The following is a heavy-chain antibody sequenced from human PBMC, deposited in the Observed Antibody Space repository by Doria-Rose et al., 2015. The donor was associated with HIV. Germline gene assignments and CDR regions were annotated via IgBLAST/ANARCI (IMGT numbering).Heavy chain of an antibody. CDR2: FYFSGST. CDR3: ARDGIVGAISHSAY. J-gene: IGHJ4*02. CDR1: SSSYH. D-gene: IGHD1-26*01. V-gene: IGHV4-39*07. Sequence: SSSYHWGWIRQTPEKGLEWIGNFYFSGSTYYNPSLKSRVTMSVDTSMTQFSLRLSSVTAADTAVYYCARDGIVGAISHSAYWGQGILVTVSP.